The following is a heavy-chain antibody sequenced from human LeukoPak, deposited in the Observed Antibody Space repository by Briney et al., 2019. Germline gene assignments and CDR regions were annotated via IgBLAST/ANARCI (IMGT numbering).Heavy chain of an antibody. CDR1: GYTFSSYS. D-gene: IGHD2-15*01. CDR3: ARASYCSDGSCYSDY. Sequence: WASVKVSCKASGYTFSSYSISWVRQAPGQGLEWMGWISAYNGNTIYAQKVKGRVIMTTDTSTSTAYMELRSLKSDDTAVYYCARASYCSDGSCYSDYWGQGTLVTVSS. CDR2: ISAYNGNT. V-gene: IGHV1-18*01. J-gene: IGHJ4*02.